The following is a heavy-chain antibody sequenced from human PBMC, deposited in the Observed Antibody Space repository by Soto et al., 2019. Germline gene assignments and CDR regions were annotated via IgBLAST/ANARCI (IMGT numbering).Heavy chain of an antibody. CDR3: ARGIIAARHYYYYGMDV. D-gene: IGHD6-6*01. CDR2: IIPIFGTA. V-gene: IGHV1-69*06. J-gene: IGHJ6*02. Sequence: GASVKVSCKASGGTFSSYAMSWVRQAPGQGLEWMGGIIPIFGTANYAQKFQGRVTITADKSTSTAYMELSSLRSEDTAVYYCARGIIAARHYYYYGMDVWGQGTTVTVSS. CDR1: GGTFSSYA.